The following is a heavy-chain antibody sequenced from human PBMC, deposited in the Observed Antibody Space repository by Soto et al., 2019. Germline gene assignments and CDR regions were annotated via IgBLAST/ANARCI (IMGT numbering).Heavy chain of an antibody. CDR3: ARDRPGISVIRAVKTYNYFDP. D-gene: IGHD3-10*01. V-gene: IGHV1-18*01. Sequence: ASVKVSCKASGYNFLTYGISWLRQAPGRGLEWMGWISTDNTHRNYAQNFQERVTMTTDTSTNTAYMELRSLRSDDTAIYYCARDRPGISVIRAVKTYNYFDPWGQGTLVTV. J-gene: IGHJ5*02. CDR1: GYNFLTYG. CDR2: ISTDNTHR.